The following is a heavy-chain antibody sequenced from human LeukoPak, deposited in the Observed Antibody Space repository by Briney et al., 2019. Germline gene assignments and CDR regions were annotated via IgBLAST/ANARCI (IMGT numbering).Heavy chain of an antibody. CDR3: TRVSAPRRRIVGTTYFDY. V-gene: IGHV4-39*02. D-gene: IGHD1-26*01. CDR1: SASISSSASY. CDR2: MYYSGST. J-gene: IGHJ4*02. Sequence: SETLSLTCTVSSASISSSASYWGWIRQPPGRGLEWIGTMYYSGSTYYNPSLNSRVTISVDTSKNHFSLELNSVTAADTAVYYCTRVSAPRRRIVGTTYFDYWGQGTLVTVSS.